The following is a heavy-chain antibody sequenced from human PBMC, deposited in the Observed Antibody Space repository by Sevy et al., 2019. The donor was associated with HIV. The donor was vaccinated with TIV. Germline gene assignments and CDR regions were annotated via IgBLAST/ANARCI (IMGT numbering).Heavy chain of an antibody. CDR3: ASGDYYGSGSYLSFDY. Sequence: SETLSLTCTVSGGSISSGGYYWSWIRQHPGKGLEWIGYIYYSGSTYYNPSLKSRVTISVDTSKNQFSLKLSSVTAADTAVYYCASGDYYGSGSYLSFDYWGQGTLVTVSS. CDR1: GGSISSGGYY. CDR2: IYYSGST. D-gene: IGHD3-10*01. J-gene: IGHJ4*02. V-gene: IGHV4-31*03.